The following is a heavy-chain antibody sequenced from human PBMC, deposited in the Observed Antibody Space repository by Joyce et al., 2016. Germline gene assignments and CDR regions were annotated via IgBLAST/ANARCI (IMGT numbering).Heavy chain of an antibody. CDR3: ARRPYNVHTPLGSDWYFDL. D-gene: IGHD5-18*01. V-gene: IGHV4-38-2*01. CDR2: VYLHGIT. Sequence: QVQLQESGPGLVKPSETLSLTCGVSGLSFDLHSFWGWIRQPPGKGLGWIGNVYLHGITHYSPSLKSRVTISMDTSKNQFSLNLNSLTAADTAVYFCARRPYNVHTPLGSDWYFDLWGRGILVTVSS. J-gene: IGHJ2*01. CDR1: GLSFDLHSF.